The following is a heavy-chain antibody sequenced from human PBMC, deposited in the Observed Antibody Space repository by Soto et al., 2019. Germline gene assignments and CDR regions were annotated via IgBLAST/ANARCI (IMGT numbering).Heavy chain of an antibody. CDR2: IIPMFGTA. Sequence: QVQLVQSGAEVKKPESSVKVSCKAPGGTFSTYAISWVRQAPGQGLEWMGGIIPMFGTANYAQRFQDRVTITADESTNTGYMELSSLRSEDTAVYFSASGIQLWLRLINNGYSGWGQGTLVTVSS. CDR3: ASGIQLWLRLINNGYSG. J-gene: IGHJ4*02. V-gene: IGHV1-69*12. CDR1: GGTFSTYA. D-gene: IGHD5-18*01.